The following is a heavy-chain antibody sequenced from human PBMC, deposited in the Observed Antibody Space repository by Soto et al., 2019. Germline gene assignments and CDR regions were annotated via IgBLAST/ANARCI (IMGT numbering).Heavy chain of an antibody. V-gene: IGHV3-7*03. D-gene: IGHD1-1*01. Sequence: QLVESGGGLVQPGGSLRLSCAVSGFTFRNFWMSWVRQAPGKGLEWVANINQDASAKYYVDSVKGRFAISRDNAENSLYLQMNTLRAEDTAVYFCARDKGWEGEYKNLDSWGQGTLVTVSS. CDR3: ARDKGWEGEYKNLDS. CDR1: GFTFRNFW. CDR2: INQDASAK. J-gene: IGHJ4*02.